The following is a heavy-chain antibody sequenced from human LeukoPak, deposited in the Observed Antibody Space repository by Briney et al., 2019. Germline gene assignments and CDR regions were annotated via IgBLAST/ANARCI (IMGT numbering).Heavy chain of an antibody. V-gene: IGHV3-23*01. CDR2: ISGSGGST. CDR1: GFTFSTYA. J-gene: IGHJ4*02. CDR3: AKDLIAVAGTS. D-gene: IGHD6-19*01. Sequence: GGSLRLSCAASGFTFSTYAMNWVRQAPGKGLEWVSGISGSGGSTYCADSVKGRFTISRDNSKNMVYLQMNSLRAEDTAIYYCAKDLIAVAGTSWGQGTLVTVSS.